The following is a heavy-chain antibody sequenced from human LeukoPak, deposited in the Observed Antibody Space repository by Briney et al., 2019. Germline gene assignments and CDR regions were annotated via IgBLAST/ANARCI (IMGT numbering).Heavy chain of an antibody. V-gene: IGHV1-2*02. Sequence: ASVKVSCKASGYTFTGYYMHWVRQAPGQGLEWMGWISPSGGGTNYAQKFQGRVTITRDTSISTAYMELSSLRSDDMAEYYCARDLGFWSGYHNFDYWGQGTLVTVSS. J-gene: IGHJ4*02. D-gene: IGHD3-3*01. CDR3: ARDLGFWSGYHNFDY. CDR2: ISPSGGGT. CDR1: GYTFTGYY.